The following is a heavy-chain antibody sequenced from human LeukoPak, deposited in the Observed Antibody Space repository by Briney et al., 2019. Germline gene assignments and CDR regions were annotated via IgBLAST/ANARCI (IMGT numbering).Heavy chain of an antibody. CDR3: ARDYYGSGSLRYFDL. J-gene: IGHJ2*01. CDR1: GDSISSYY. V-gene: IGHV4-30-4*08. CDR2: IYYSGST. Sequence: SETLSLTCTVSGDSISSYYWSWICQPPGKGLEWIGYIYYSGSTYYNPSLKSRVTISVDTSKNQFSLKLSSVTAADTAVYYCARDYYGSGSLRYFDLWGRGTLVTVSS. D-gene: IGHD3-10*01.